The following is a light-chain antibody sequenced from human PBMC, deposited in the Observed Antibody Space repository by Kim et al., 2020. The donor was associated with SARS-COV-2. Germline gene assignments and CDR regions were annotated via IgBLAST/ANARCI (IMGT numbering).Light chain of an antibody. CDR2: ASS. Sequence: ASVGDTVTITCRASQKISSYLTWFQQKPGKAPNLLIYASSTLQSGVPSRFSGSGSGTDFTLTISSLQPGDVATYYCQQSYKTPYTFGQGTKVDIK. CDR3: QQSYKTPYT. CDR1: QKISSY. V-gene: IGKV1-39*01. J-gene: IGKJ2*01.